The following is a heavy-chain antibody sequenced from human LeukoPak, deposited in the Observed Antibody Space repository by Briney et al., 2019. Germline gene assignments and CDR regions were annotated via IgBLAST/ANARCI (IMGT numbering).Heavy chain of an antibody. D-gene: IGHD2-15*01. CDR1: GYTFTSYG. J-gene: IGHJ6*03. CDR3: ARVVVAATAYYYYYMDV. V-gene: IGHV1-18*01. Sequence: ASVKVSCKASGYTFTSYGISWVRQAPGQGLEWMGWISAYNGNTNYAQKLQGRVTMTTDTSTSTAYMELRSLRSDDTAVYYCARVVVAATAYYYYYMDVWGQGTMVTVSS. CDR2: ISAYNGNT.